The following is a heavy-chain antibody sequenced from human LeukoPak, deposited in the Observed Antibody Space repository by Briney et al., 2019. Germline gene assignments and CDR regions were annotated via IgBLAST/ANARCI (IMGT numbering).Heavy chain of an antibody. CDR3: ARDRKGEYSGGWYNFDY. Sequence: PGGSLRLSCAASGFTFSSYAMHWVRQAPGKGLEWVAVISYDGSNKYYADSVKGRFTISRDNSKNTLYLQMNSLRAEDTAVYYCARDRKGEYSGGWYNFDYWGQGTLVTVSS. J-gene: IGHJ4*02. V-gene: IGHV3-30*04. D-gene: IGHD6-19*01. CDR2: ISYDGSNK. CDR1: GFTFSSYA.